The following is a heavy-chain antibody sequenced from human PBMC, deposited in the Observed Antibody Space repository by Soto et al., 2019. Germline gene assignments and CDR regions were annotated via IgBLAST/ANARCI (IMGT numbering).Heavy chain of an antibody. CDR1: GFTFSSYA. V-gene: IGHV3-30-3*01. CDR2: ISYDGSNK. Sequence: QVQLVESGGGVVQPGRSLRLSCAASGFTFSSYAMHWVRQAPGNGLEWVAVISYDGSNKYYADSVKGRFTISRDNSKNTLYLQMNSLRAEDTAVYYCARGDSSSWYTGYWGQGTLVTVSS. CDR3: ARGDSSSWYTGY. J-gene: IGHJ4*02. D-gene: IGHD6-13*01.